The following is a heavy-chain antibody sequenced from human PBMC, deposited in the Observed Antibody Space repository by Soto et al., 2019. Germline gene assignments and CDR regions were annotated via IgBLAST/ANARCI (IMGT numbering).Heavy chain of an antibody. CDR1: GYSFSSYW. Sequence: PGESLKISCRGSGYSFSSYWIAWVRQMPGKGLEWMGIIYPGDSDTRYSPSFQGQVTISADKSVSTAYLQWSSLKASDTAMYYCARRASSSVTPPYRMAVSGQGTTVTVSS. V-gene: IGHV5-51*01. J-gene: IGHJ6*02. D-gene: IGHD6-6*01. CDR3: ARRASSSVTPPYRMAV. CDR2: IYPGDSDT.